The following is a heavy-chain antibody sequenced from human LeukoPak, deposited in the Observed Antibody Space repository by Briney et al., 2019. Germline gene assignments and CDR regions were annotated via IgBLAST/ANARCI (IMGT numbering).Heavy chain of an antibody. CDR3: ARLWIQLWFASDYGMDV. J-gene: IGHJ6*02. CDR2: IYYSGST. V-gene: IGHV4-39*01. D-gene: IGHD5-18*01. CDR1: GGSISSSSYY. Sequence: SETLSLTCTVSGGSISSSSYYWGWIRQPPGTGLEWIGSIYYSGSTYYNPSLKSRVTISVDTSKNQFSLKLSSVTAADTAVYYCARLWIQLWFASDYGMDVWGQGTTVTVSS.